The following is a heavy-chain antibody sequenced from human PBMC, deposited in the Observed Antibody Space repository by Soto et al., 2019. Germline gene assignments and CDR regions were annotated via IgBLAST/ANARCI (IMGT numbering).Heavy chain of an antibody. J-gene: IGHJ5*02. D-gene: IGHD2-21*02. CDR2: IIPIFGTA. Sequence: QVQLVQSVAEVKKPGSSVKVSCKASGGTFSRYAISWVRQAPGQGLEWMGGIIPIFGTANYAQKFQGRVTITADESTSTAYMELSSLRSEDTAVYYCARDGGLVAYRGGDCSYNWFDPWGPGTLVTVSS. V-gene: IGHV1-69*01. CDR3: ARDGGLVAYRGGDCSYNWFDP. CDR1: GGTFSRYA.